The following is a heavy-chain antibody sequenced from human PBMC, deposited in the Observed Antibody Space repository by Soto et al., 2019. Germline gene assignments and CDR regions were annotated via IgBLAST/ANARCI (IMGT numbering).Heavy chain of an antibody. CDR1: GFTFSYYY. CDR2: ISSGGSSI. D-gene: IGHD3-10*01. CDR3: ASLAIGTIIRGAPDF. J-gene: IGHJ4*02. Sequence: PGGSLKLYCATYGFTFSYYYMTWIRQAPGKGLEWVSYISSGGSSIYYADSVKGRFTISRDNAKNSLYLQMNSLRAEDTAMYYCASLAIGTIIRGAPDFWGQGTLVTVSS. V-gene: IGHV3-11*01.